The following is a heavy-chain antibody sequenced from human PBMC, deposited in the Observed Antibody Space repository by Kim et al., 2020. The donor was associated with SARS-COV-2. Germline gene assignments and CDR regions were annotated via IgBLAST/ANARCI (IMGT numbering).Heavy chain of an antibody. J-gene: IGHJ6*02. D-gene: IGHD2-21*01. Sequence: GGSLRLYCVVSGFSFGNYAMSWVRQAPGKGLEWVSAISSSGGHTYYADSVKGRFTISRDNSKNTLYLQMNSLRAEDTAVFYCARWDLYCGGGACYWAYYGLDVWGQGTTVTVSS. CDR1: GFSFGNYA. CDR3: ARWDLYCGGGACYWAYYGLDV. CDR2: ISSSGGHT. V-gene: IGHV3-23*01.